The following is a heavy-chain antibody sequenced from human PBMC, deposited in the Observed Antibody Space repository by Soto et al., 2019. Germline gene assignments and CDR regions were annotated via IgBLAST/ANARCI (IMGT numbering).Heavy chain of an antibody. CDR2: INHSGST. V-gene: IGHV4-34*01. Sequence: PSETLSLTCAVYGGSFSGYYWSWIRQPPGKGLEWIGEINHSGSTNYNPSPKSRVTISVDTSKNQFSLKLSSVTAADTAVYYCARGRITIFGVVIVYYGMDVWGQGTTVTVSS. D-gene: IGHD3-3*01. CDR3: ARGRITIFGVVIVYYGMDV. CDR1: GGSFSGYY. J-gene: IGHJ6*02.